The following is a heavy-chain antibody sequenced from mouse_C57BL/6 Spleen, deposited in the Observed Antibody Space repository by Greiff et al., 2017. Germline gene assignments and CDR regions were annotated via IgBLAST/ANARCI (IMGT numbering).Heavy chain of an antibody. J-gene: IGHJ1*03. CDR2: IDPNSGGT. D-gene: IGHD1-1*01. Sequence: VKLQQPGAELVKPGASVKLSCKASGYTFTSYWMHWVKQRPGRGLEWIGRIDPNSGGTKYNEKFKSKATLTVDKPSSTAYMQLSSLTSEDSAVYYCARRITTVVATEYFDVWGTGTTVTVSS. CDR1: GYTFTSYW. CDR3: ARRITTVVATEYFDV. V-gene: IGHV1-72*01.